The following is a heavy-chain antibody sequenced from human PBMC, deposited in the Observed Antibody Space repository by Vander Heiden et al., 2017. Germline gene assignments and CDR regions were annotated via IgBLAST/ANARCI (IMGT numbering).Heavy chain of an antibody. J-gene: IGHJ4*02. V-gene: IGHV1-2*06. CDR3: ARDTSLGWHY. CDR1: GYTFTGYY. D-gene: IGHD6-19*01. CDR2: INPNSGGT. Sequence: QVQLVRSGAEVTNPGPSVMVSCKSSGYTFTGYYMHWVRQAPGQGLEWMGRINPNSGGTNYAQKFQGRVTMTRDTSISTAYMELSRLRSDDTAVYYCARDTSLGWHYWGQGTLVTVSS.